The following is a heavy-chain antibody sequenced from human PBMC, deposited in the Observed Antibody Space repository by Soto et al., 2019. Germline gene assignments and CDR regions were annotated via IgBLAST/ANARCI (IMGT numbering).Heavy chain of an antibody. CDR3: AQRGGGGYYGAFDY. V-gene: IGHV3-23*01. D-gene: IGHD3-22*01. Sequence: GGSLRLSCATSGFTFSTYAMTWVRQAPGKGLEWVSGVSDSGDTTYYADSVRGRFTISRDNSNNKLYLQMNSLRGDDTAGYYCAQRGGGGYYGAFDYWGRGTLVTVSS. J-gene: IGHJ4*02. CDR1: GFTFSTYA. CDR2: VSDSGDTT.